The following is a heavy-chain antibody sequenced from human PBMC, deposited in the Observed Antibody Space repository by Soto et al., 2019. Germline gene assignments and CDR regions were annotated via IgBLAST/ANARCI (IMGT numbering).Heavy chain of an antibody. CDR2: ISGSGGST. V-gene: IGHV3-23*01. D-gene: IGHD5-18*01. CDR3: AKGIYSYGPYYFDY. Sequence: GSLRLSFAASGFTFSSDAMSWVRQAPGKGLEWVSAISGSGGSTYYADSVKGRFTISRDNSKNTLYLQMNSLRAEDTAVYYCAKGIYSYGPYYFDYWGQGTLVTV. CDR1: GFTFSSDA. J-gene: IGHJ4*02.